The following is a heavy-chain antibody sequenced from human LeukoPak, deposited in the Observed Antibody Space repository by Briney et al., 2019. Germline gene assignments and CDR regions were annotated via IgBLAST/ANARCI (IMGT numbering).Heavy chain of an antibody. Sequence: GGSLRLSCAASGFTFSSYAMSWVRQAPGKGMKWVSAISGSGGSTYYADSVKGRFTISRDNSKNTLYLQMNSLRAEDTAVYDGAKELAAGGYRYGVVYWGQGTLVTVSS. CDR3: AKELAAGGYRYGVVY. CDR1: GFTFSSYA. CDR2: ISGSGGST. J-gene: IGHJ4*02. V-gene: IGHV3-23*01. D-gene: IGHD5-18*01.